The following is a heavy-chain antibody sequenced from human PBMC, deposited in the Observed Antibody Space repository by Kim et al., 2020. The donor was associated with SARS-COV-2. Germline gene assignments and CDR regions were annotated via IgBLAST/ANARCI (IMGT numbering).Heavy chain of an antibody. CDR1: GVTFTDAW. CDR3: SAYGGHDY. J-gene: IGHJ4*02. V-gene: IGHV3-15*01. Sequence: GGSLRLSCVASGVTFTDAWMNWVRQAPGKGLEWVGHIKTKTDGGTTEYAAPVKDRFTISRDDSKNTVSLQMNSLKAEDTAVYYCSAYGGHDYWRQGTLVTVSS. D-gene: IGHD4-17*01. CDR2: IKTKTDGGTT.